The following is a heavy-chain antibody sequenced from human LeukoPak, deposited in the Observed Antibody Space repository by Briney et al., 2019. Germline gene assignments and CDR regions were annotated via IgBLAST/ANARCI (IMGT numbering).Heavy chain of an antibody. J-gene: IGHJ6*02. Sequence: PGGSLRLSCAASGFTFSGSAMHWVRQAHGKGLEWLSRIRSRANSYTTVYAAPVQGRFIISRDDSMNMAYLQMNSLRVEDTAVYYCTRHSDKYCSGAGCFHYNFYGLDVWGQGTTVTVSS. D-gene: IGHD2-15*01. CDR2: IRSRANSYTT. CDR1: GFTFSGSA. V-gene: IGHV3-73*01. CDR3: TRHSDKYCSGAGCFHYNFYGLDV.